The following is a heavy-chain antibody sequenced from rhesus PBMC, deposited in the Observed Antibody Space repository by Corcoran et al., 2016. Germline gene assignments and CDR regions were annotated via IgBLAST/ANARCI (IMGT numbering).Heavy chain of an antibody. CDR3: TRVQYQYYFDY. D-gene: IGHD3-3*01. Sequence: DVQLVESGGGLVKPGGSLRLSCVASGFTFSSYEMHWFRQAPGKGLAWVSVISESGGTIYYADSVKGRFNISRDNAKNSLFLQMNSLRAEDTAVYYCTRVQYQYYFDYWGQGVLVTVSS. J-gene: IGHJ4*01. CDR2: ISESGGTI. CDR1: GFTFSSYE. V-gene: IGHV3-100*02.